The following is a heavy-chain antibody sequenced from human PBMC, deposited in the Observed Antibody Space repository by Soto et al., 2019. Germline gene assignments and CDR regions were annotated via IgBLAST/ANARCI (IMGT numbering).Heavy chain of an antibody. CDR1: GYTFTSYG. D-gene: IGHD5-18*01. V-gene: IGHV1-18*01. CDR2: ISAYNGNT. Sequence: ASEKVSCKAAGYTFTSYGISWVRQAPGQGLEWMGWISAYNGNTNYAQKLQGRVTMTTDTSTSTAYMELRSLRSDDTAVYYCARGTAMVTLFDPWGQGTLVTVSS. J-gene: IGHJ5*02. CDR3: ARGTAMVTLFDP.